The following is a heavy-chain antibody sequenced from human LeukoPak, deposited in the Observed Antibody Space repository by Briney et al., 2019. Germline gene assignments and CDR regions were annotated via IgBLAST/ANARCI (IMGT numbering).Heavy chain of an antibody. D-gene: IGHD2-15*01. V-gene: IGHV4-34*01. CDR1: GGSFSGFY. CDR3: ASTLYCSGGSCYRNYYYYYMDV. CDR2: INHSGST. Sequence: KPSETLSPTRAVYGGSFSGFYWGWVRPPPGKGLERVGEINHSGSTNYNPSLKSRVTISVDTSKNQFSLKLSSVTAADTAVYYCASTLYCSGGSCYRNYYYYYMDVWGKGTTVTVSS. J-gene: IGHJ6*03.